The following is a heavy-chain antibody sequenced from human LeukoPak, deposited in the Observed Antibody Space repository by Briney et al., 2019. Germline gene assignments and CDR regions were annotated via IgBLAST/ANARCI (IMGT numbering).Heavy chain of an antibody. D-gene: IGHD2-15*01. CDR3: AKKRQEVERALLTRGYCSGGSCHPFDY. J-gene: IGHJ4*02. CDR1: GFTFSSYA. V-gene: IGHV3-23*01. Sequence: PGGSLRLSCAASGFTFSSYAMSWVRQAPGKGLEWVSAISGSGGSTYYADSVKGRFTISRDNSKNTLYLQMNSLRAEDTAVYYCAKKRQEVERALLTRGYCSGGSCHPFDYWGQGTLVTVSS. CDR2: ISGSGGST.